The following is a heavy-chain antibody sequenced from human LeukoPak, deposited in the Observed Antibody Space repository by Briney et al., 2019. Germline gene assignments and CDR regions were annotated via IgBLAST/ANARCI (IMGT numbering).Heavy chain of an antibody. J-gene: IGHJ4*02. CDR1: GGSISSYY. Sequence: SETLSLTCTVSGGSISSYYWSWIRQPPGKGLEWVGCIYYSGSTNYNPSLKSRVTISVDTSKNQFSLKLSSVTAADTAVYYCTRQSRDGYNYLNYWGQGTLVTVSS. D-gene: IGHD5-24*01. CDR2: IYYSGST. CDR3: TRQSRDGYNYLNY. V-gene: IGHV4-59*01.